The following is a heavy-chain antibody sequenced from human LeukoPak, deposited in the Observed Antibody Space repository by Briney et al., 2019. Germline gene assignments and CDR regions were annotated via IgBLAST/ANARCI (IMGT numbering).Heavy chain of an antibody. CDR1: GFTFVDYA. Sequence: GGSLRLSCAASGFTFVDYAMQWIRQAPGKGVERGLGINRNGGKIGYADSVKGRFTISRDSAKSSLYLQVNTLRAEDMAFYYCAKALSSSFTGSSWEYWGQGTLVTVSS. J-gene: IGHJ4*02. V-gene: IGHV3-9*03. D-gene: IGHD6-6*01. CDR3: AKALSSSFTGSSWEY. CDR2: INRNGGKI.